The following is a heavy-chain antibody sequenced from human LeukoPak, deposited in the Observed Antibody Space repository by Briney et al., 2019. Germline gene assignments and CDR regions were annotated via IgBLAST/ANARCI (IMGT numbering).Heavy chain of an antibody. CDR2: IYSGGST. CDR3: ARDLMVRGVIILPYFDY. D-gene: IGHD3-10*01. Sequence: GGSLRLSCAASGFTVSSNYMSWVRQAPGKGLEWVSVIYSGGSTYYADSVKGRFTISRDNSKNTLYLQMNSLRAEDTAVYYCARDLMVRGVIILPYFDYWGQGTLVTVSS. J-gene: IGHJ4*02. CDR1: GFTVSSNY. V-gene: IGHV3-66*01.